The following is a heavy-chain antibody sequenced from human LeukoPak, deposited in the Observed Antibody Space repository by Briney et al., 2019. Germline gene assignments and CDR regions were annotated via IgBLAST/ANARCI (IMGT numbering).Heavy chain of an antibody. D-gene: IGHD1-26*01. CDR3: ARARAGSYGAFDI. CDR2: INAGNGNT. Sequence: ASVKVSCEASGYTFTSYAMHWVRQAPGQRLEWMGWINAGNGNTKYPQKFQGRVTITRDTSASTAYMELSSLRSEDTAVYYCARARAGSYGAFDIWGQGTMVTVSS. V-gene: IGHV1-3*01. CDR1: GYTFTSYA. J-gene: IGHJ3*02.